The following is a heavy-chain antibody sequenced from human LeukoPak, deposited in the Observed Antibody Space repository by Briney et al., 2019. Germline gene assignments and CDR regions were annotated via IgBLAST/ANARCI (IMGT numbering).Heavy chain of an antibody. Sequence: SETLSLTCAIYSESFSGYFWSWIRQPPGKGPEWIGRIHTSGTTNYNPSLKSRVTMSIDTFKNQLSLNLSSVTAADTAVYYCARDQALGYGWPTVLAIDIWGQGTMVTVSS. V-gene: IGHV4-4*07. CDR3: ARDQALGYGWPTVLAIDI. CDR1: SESFSGYF. J-gene: IGHJ3*02. D-gene: IGHD4-11*01. CDR2: IHTSGTT.